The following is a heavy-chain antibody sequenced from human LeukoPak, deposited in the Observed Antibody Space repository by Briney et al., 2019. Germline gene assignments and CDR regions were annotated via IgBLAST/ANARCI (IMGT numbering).Heavy chain of an antibody. CDR2: ISSSSSYI. V-gene: IGHV3-21*01. Sequence: GGSLRLSCAASGFTFSSYSMNWVRQAPGKGLEWVSSISSSSSYIYYADSVKGRFTISRDNAKNSLYLQMNSLRAEDTAVYYCARGAPLTQLHSSSPPGDYWGQGTLVTVSS. CDR1: GFTFSSYS. CDR3: ARGAPLTQLHSSSPPGDY. D-gene: IGHD6-13*01. J-gene: IGHJ4*02.